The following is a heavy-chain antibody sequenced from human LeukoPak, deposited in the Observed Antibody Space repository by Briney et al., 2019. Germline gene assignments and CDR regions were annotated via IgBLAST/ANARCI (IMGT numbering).Heavy chain of an antibody. D-gene: IGHD2-21*01. J-gene: IGHJ3*02. CDR2: INHSGST. CDR3: ARQEVWAFDN. Sequence: PSETLSLTCAVYGGSFSGYYWSWIRQPPGKGLEWIGEINHSGSTNYNPSLKSRVTISVDTSKNQFSLKLSSVTAADTAVYYCARQEVWAFDNWGQGTMVTVSS. CDR1: GGSFSGYY. V-gene: IGHV4-34*01.